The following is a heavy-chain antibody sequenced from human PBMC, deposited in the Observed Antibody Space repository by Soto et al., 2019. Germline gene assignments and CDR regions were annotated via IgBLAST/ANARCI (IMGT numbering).Heavy chain of an antibody. Sequence: QLQLQESGSGLVKPSQTLSLTCAVSGGSISSGGYSGSWIRQPPGKGLEWIGYIYHSGSTFYNPSLKSRVTISVDMSKNQFSLKLSSVTAADTAVYYCAAGGGLPRYYWGQGTLVTVSS. CDR1: GGSISSGGYS. J-gene: IGHJ4*02. CDR2: IYHSGST. CDR3: AAGGGLPRYY. D-gene: IGHD5-12*01. V-gene: IGHV4-30-2*01.